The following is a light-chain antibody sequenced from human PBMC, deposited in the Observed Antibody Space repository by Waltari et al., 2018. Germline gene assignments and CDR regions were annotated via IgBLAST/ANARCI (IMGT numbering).Light chain of an antibody. Sequence: IVLTQSPDILSLSPGERASLSCRASQSVTNYLAWYQQKTGQAPRLLIYDTSNRATGIPARFSGSGFGTDFTLTISSLEPEDFAVYYCQQRRDWPLTFGGGTKVEIK. CDR1: QSVTNY. CDR3: QQRRDWPLT. V-gene: IGKV3-11*01. CDR2: DTS. J-gene: IGKJ4*01.